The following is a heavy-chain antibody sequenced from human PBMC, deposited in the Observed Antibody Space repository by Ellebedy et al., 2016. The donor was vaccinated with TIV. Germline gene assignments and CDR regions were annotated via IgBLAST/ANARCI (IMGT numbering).Heavy chain of an antibody. CDR1: GFTFSSYV. D-gene: IGHD2-2*03. Sequence: GESLKISXAASGFTFSSYVMSWVRQAPGKGLEWVSAISGSDGSTYYADSVKGRFTISRDNTKNTLYLQMNSLRAEDTGVYYCARRSSGYCVGVECTTDFDYWGQGTLVTVSS. V-gene: IGHV3-23*01. CDR3: ARRSSGYCVGVECTTDFDY. J-gene: IGHJ4*02. CDR2: ISGSDGST.